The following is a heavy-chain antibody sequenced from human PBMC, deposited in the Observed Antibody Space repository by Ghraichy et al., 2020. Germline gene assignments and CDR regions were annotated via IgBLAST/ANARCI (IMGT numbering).Heavy chain of an antibody. CDR1: GGSFSGYY. CDR3: ARQLRRDAFDI. V-gene: IGHV4-34*01. D-gene: IGHD6-6*01. Sequence: SQTLSLPCAVYGGSFSGYYWSWIRQPPGKGLEWIGEINHSGSTNYNPSLKSRVTISVDTSKNQFSLKLSSVTAADTAVYYCARQLRRDAFDIWGQGTMVTVSS. J-gene: IGHJ3*02. CDR2: INHSGST.